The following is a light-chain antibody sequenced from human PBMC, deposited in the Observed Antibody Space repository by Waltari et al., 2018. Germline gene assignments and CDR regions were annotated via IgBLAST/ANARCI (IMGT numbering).Light chain of an antibody. CDR3: AVWDDSLYGEV. J-gene: IGLJ2*01. V-gene: IGLV1-44*01. Sequence: QSVLTQPPSVSGTPGQRVTISCSGSNSNIGSNAVNWYQQVPGRATTLLIYSNYKRPSGFPDRFSGSKSGSSASLAISGLQSEDESDYFCAVWDDSLYGEVFGGGTKLTVL. CDR1: NSNIGSNA. CDR2: SNY.